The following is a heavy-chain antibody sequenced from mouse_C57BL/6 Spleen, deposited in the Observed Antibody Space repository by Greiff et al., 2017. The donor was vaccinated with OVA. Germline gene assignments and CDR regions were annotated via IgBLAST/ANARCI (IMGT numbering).Heavy chain of an antibody. Sequence: EVHLVESGGGLVKPGGSLKLSCAASGFTFSSYAMSWVRQTPEKRLEWVATISDGGSYTYYPDNVKGRFTISRDNAKNNLYLQMSHLKSEDTAMYYCARAPYYGTRYWYFDVWGTGTTVTVSS. D-gene: IGHD2-10*01. V-gene: IGHV5-4*01. CDR3: ARAPYYGTRYWYFDV. CDR2: ISDGGSYT. CDR1: GFTFSSYA. J-gene: IGHJ1*03.